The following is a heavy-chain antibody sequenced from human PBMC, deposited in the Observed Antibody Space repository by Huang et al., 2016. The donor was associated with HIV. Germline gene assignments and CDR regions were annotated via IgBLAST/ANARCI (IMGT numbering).Heavy chain of an antibody. D-gene: IGHD3-3*01. CDR2: IRYDGNNY. V-gene: IGHV3-30*02. CDR1: GFTFGSFG. Sequence: QVQLVESGGGVVQPGGSLRLSCTASGFTFGSFGMHWVRQAPGKGLEWVAFIRYDGNNYYYVDSVRGRFTISRDNSKDTLYLQMNRLRPDDSAVYYCAKDLTYTFGRHFDYWGRGTLVTVSS. CDR3: AKDLTYTFGRHFDY. J-gene: IGHJ4*02.